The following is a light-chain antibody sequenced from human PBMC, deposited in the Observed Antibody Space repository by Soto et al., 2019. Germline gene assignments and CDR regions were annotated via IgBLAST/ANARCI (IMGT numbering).Light chain of an antibody. CDR2: WAS. Sequence: EIVMTQSPDSLALSLGERATINCKSSQSVLSSSNNKNYLAWYQHKPGQPPKLLISWASTRESGVPDRFSGSGSGTDFTLTISSLQAEDVAIYYWQQYYTSPRITYGQGTRLEIK. CDR3: QQYYTSPRIT. V-gene: IGKV4-1*01. J-gene: IGKJ5*01. CDR1: QSVLSSSNNKNY.